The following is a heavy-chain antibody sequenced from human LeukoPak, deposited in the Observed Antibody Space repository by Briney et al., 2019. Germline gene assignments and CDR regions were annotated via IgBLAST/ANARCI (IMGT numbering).Heavy chain of an antibody. CDR3: ARDQQQWLVPDFIDYYYMDV. CDR1: GFTFSDYY. D-gene: IGHD6-19*01. CDR2: ISSSGSTI. V-gene: IGHV3-11*04. J-gene: IGHJ6*03. Sequence: GGSLRLSCAASGFTFSDYYMSWIRQAPGKGLEWVSYISSSGSTIYYADSVKGRFTISRDNAKNSLYLQMNSLRAEDTAVYYCARDQQQWLVPDFIDYYYMDVWGKGTTVTISS.